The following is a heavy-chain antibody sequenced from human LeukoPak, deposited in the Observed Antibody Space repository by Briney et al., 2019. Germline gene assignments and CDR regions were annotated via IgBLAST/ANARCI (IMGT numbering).Heavy chain of an antibody. CDR2: ISGSATST. Sequence: GGSLRLSCAASGFTFSSYAMSWVRQAPGKGLEWVSHISGSATSTYYADSVKGRFTISRDNSKNTLFLQMNSLRAEDTAVYYYAKEINSNWNDWGQGTLVTVSS. CDR1: GFTFSSYA. CDR3: AKEINSNWND. J-gene: IGHJ4*02. D-gene: IGHD1-1*01. V-gene: IGHV3-23*01.